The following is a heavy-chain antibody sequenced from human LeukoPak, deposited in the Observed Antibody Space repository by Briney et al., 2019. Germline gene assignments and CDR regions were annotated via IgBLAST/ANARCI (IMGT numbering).Heavy chain of an antibody. V-gene: IGHV4-4*02. CDR2: IYHSGST. Sequence: SETLSLTCAVSDGSISSSNWWSWVRQPPGKGLEWIGEIYHSGSTNYNPSLKSRVTISVDKSKNQFSLKLSSVTAADTAVYYCARTTIVATTMKFDYWGQGTLVTVSS. J-gene: IGHJ4*02. CDR3: ARTTIVATTMKFDY. D-gene: IGHD5-12*01. CDR1: DGSISSSNW.